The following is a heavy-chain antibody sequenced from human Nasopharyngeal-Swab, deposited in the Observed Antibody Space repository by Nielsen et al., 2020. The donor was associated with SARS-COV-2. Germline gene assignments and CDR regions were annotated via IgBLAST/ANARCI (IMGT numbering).Heavy chain of an antibody. D-gene: IGHD3-16*01. J-gene: IGHJ3*02. Sequence: GEFLKISCAASGFTFSSYSMNWVRQAPGKGLEWVSSISSSSSYIYYADSVKGRFTISRDNAKNSLYLQMNSLRAEDTAVYYCARASMGGAFDIWGQGTMVTVSS. V-gene: IGHV3-21*01. CDR1: GFTFSSYS. CDR3: ARASMGGAFDI. CDR2: ISSSSSYI.